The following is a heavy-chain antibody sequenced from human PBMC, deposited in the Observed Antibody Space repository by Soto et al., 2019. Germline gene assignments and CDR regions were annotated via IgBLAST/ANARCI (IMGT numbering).Heavy chain of an antibody. CDR1: GGSISSYY. V-gene: IGHV4-59*01. CDR3: ARSDYLWDGMAV. J-gene: IGHJ6*02. Sequence: SEALSLTCTVSGGSISSYYWSWIRQPPGKGLEWIGYIYYSGSTNYNPSLKSRVTISVDTSKNQFSLKLSSVTAADTAVYYCARSDYLWDGMAVWGQGTTVTVSS. CDR2: IYYSGST. D-gene: IGHD3-16*01.